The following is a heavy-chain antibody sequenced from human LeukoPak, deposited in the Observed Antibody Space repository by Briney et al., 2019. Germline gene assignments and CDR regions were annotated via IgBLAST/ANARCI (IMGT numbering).Heavy chain of an antibody. J-gene: IGHJ4*02. CDR2: LRGSGTDT. Sequence: GGSLRLSCAASGFTFSTYAMSWVRQAPGKGLEWVSDLRGSGTDTYYADSVRGRFTISRDNSKNTLYLQMNCLRAEDTAIYYCAKTSRVNSGYDSPFVSWGQGTLVTVSS. D-gene: IGHD5-12*01. CDR3: AKTSRVNSGYDSPFVS. V-gene: IGHV3-23*01. CDR1: GFTFSTYA.